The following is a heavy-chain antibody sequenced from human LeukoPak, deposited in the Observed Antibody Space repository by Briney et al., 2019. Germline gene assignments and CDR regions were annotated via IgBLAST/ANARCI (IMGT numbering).Heavy chain of an antibody. CDR1: GFTFTDFA. CDR3: AKEAGYYDYVWGSYRPTSTDPDWYFDL. Sequence: GGSLRLSCAASGFTFTDFAMNWVRQAPGKGLEWVSTTSASGTITYYADSVKGRCTISRDNSKNTLYLQMNSLRAEDTAVYYCAKEAGYYDYVWGSYRPTSTDPDWYFDLWGRGTLVTVSS. V-gene: IGHV3-23*01. J-gene: IGHJ2*01. CDR2: TSASGTIT. D-gene: IGHD3-16*02.